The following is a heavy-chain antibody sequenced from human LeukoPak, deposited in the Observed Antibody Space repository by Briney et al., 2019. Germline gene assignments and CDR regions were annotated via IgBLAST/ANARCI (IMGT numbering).Heavy chain of an antibody. D-gene: IGHD5-18*01. CDR3: ARASWDTAIQDY. CDR2: INPNSGGT. V-gene: IGHV1-2*02. J-gene: IGHJ4*02. CDR1: GYTFTGYY. Sequence: GATVKVSCKASGYTFTGYYMHWVRQAPGQGLEWMGWINPNSGGTNYAQKFQGRVTMTRDTSISTAYMELSRLRSDDTAVYYCARASWDTAIQDYWGQGTLVTVSS.